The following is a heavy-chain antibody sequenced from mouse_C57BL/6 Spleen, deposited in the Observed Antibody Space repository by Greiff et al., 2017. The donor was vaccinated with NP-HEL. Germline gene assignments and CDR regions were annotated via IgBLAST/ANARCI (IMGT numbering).Heavy chain of an antibody. D-gene: IGHD4-1*01. CDR2: IHPSDSDT. CDR1: GYTFTSYW. J-gene: IGHJ3*01. Sequence: QVQLQQPGAELVKPGASVKVSCKASGYTFTSYWMHWVKQRPGQGLEWIGRIHPSDSDTNYNQKFKGKATLTVDKSSSTAYMQLSSLTSEDSAVYYCAIQVGRDWFAYWGQGTLVTVSA. V-gene: IGHV1-74*01. CDR3: AIQVGRDWFAY.